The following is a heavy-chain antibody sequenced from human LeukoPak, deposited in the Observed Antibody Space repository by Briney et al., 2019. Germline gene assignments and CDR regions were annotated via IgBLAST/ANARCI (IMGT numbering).Heavy chain of an antibody. CDR3: ARGAYYYGSGSSVSSGMVV. Sequence: SETLSLTCAVYGGSFSGYYWSWIRQPPGKGLEWIGEINHSGSTNYNPSLKSRVTISVDTSKNQFSLKLSSVTAADTAVYYCARGAYYYGSGSSVSSGMVVWGKGTTVTVSS. V-gene: IGHV4-34*01. CDR1: GGSFSGYY. CDR2: INHSGST. J-gene: IGHJ6*04. D-gene: IGHD3-10*01.